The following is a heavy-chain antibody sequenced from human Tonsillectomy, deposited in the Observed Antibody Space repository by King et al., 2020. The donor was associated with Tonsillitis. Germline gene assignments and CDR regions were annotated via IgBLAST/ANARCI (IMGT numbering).Heavy chain of an antibody. D-gene: IGHD2-15*01. CDR2: ISGSGGST. J-gene: IGHJ4*02. CDR1: GFTFSSYA. Sequence: VQLVESGGGLVQPGGSLRLSCAASGFTFSSYAMSWVRQAPGKGLEWVSAISGSGGSTYYADSVKGRFTISRDNSKNTLYLQMNSLRAEDTAVYYCAKTPFREYLYCSGGSCFYFDYWGQGTLVTVSS. V-gene: IGHV3-23*04. CDR3: AKTPFREYLYCSGGSCFYFDY.